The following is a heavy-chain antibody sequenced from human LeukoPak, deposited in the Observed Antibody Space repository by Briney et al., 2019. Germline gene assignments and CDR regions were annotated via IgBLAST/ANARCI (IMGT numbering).Heavy chain of an antibody. V-gene: IGHV3-30*04. Sequence: PGRSLRLSCAASGFTFSSYAMHWVRQAPGKGLEWVAVISYDGSNKYYADSVKGRFTISRDNSKNTLYLQMNSLRAEDTAVYYCARGGELLRYYYYYMDVWGKGTTVTVSS. D-gene: IGHD1-26*01. CDR1: GFTFSSYA. CDR2: ISYDGSNK. CDR3: ARGGELLRYYYYYMDV. J-gene: IGHJ6*03.